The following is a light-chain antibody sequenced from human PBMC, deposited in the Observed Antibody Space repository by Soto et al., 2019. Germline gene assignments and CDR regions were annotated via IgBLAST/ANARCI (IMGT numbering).Light chain of an antibody. V-gene: IGKV3-11*01. CDR2: DAS. Sequence: IVLTQSPATLSVSPGETATLSCRASENINTYLAWYQQKPGQAPKLLIYDASNRATGIPARFSASGSGTDFTLTISSLESEDFAVYYCQHRNNWPLTFGGGPRWRSN. J-gene: IGKJ4*01. CDR1: ENINTY. CDR3: QHRNNWPLT.